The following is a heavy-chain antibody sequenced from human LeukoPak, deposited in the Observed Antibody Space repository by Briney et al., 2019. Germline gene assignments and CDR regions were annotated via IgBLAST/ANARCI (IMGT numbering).Heavy chain of an antibody. J-gene: IGHJ4*02. CDR2: IYTSGST. CDR1: GGSISSYY. CDR3: ARQRLWFGKYYFDY. D-gene: IGHD3-10*01. Sequence: SETLSLTCTVSGGSISSYYWSWIRQPPGKGLEWIGRIYTSGSTNYNPSLKSRVTISVDTSKNQFSLKLSSVTAADTAVYYCARQRLWFGKYYFDYWGQGTLVTVSS. V-gene: IGHV4-59*08.